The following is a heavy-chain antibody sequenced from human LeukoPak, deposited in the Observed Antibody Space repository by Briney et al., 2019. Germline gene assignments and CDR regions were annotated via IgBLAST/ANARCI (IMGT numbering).Heavy chain of an antibody. Sequence: SVKVSCKASGGTFSSYAISWVRQAPGQGLEWMGGIIPTFGTANYAQKVQGRVTITTDESRSTAYMELSRLRSEDTAVYYCARGRVGYCSGGSCYSSIYYWGQGTMVTVSS. J-gene: IGHJ4*02. CDR1: GGTFSSYA. CDR2: IIPTFGTA. V-gene: IGHV1-69*05. CDR3: ARGRVGYCSGGSCYSSIYY. D-gene: IGHD2-15*01.